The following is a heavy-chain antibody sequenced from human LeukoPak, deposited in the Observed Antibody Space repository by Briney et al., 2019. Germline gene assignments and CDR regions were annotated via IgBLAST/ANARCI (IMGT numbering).Heavy chain of an antibody. CDR1: GYSFTSYW. J-gene: IGHJ3*02. Sequence: KHGESLKISCKGSGYSFTSYWIGWVRQMPGKGLEWMGIIYPGDSDTRYSPSFQGQVTISADKSISTAYLQWSSLKAPDTAMYYCASKEYELWADDAFDIWGQGTMVTVSS. CDR2: IYPGDSDT. V-gene: IGHV5-51*01. D-gene: IGHD3-10*01. CDR3: ASKEYELWADDAFDI.